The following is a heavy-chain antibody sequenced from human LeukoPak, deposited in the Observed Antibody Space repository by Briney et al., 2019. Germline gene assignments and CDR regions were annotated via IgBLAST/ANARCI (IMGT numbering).Heavy chain of an antibody. CDR1: GGTFSSYA. CDR2: IIPTFGTA. Sequence: ASVKVSCKASGGTFSSYAISWVRQAPGQGLEWMGGIIPTFGTANYAQKFQGRVTITADESTSTAYMELSSLRSEDTAVYYCARDSETIRPRPPNYYYYYGMDVWGQGTTVTVSS. V-gene: IGHV1-69*13. D-gene: IGHD3-3*01. J-gene: IGHJ6*02. CDR3: ARDSETIRPRPPNYYYYYGMDV.